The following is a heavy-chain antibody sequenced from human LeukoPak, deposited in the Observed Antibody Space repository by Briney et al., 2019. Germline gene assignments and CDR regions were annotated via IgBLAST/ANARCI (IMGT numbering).Heavy chain of an antibody. CDR1: GFRFSDYW. Sequence: GGSLRLSCAASGFRFSDYWMNWVRQAPGKGPEWISYIGGSGSPTYYADSVKGRFTISRDNAKNSLFLQMNSLRAEDTAVYYCARLRSPTDYWGQGTLVTVSS. J-gene: IGHJ4*02. CDR2: IGGSGSPT. D-gene: IGHD4-17*01. V-gene: IGHV3-48*04. CDR3: ARLRSPTDY.